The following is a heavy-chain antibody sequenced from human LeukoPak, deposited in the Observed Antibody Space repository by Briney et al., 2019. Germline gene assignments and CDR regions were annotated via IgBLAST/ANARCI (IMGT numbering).Heavy chain of an antibody. J-gene: IGHJ3*02. V-gene: IGHV3-30*04. CDR3: ARLTPSSDGVPRAFDI. CDR1: GFTFSSYA. CDR2: ISYDGSNK. D-gene: IGHD2-15*01. Sequence: PGGSLRLSCAASGFTFSSYAMHWVRQAPGKGLEWVAVISYDGSNKYYADSVKGRFTISRDNAKNSLYLQMNSLRAEDTALYYCARLTPSSDGVPRAFDIWGQGTMVTVSS.